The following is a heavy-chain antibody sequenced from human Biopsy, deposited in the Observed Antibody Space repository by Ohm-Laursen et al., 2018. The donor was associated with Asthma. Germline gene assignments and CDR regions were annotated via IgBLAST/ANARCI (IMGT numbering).Heavy chain of an antibody. CDR2: VSSDGHNK. CDR1: GFVFSQCG. J-gene: IGHJ3*02. V-gene: IGHV3-30*03. Sequence: SLRLSCTASGFVFSQCGMHWVRQGPGKGLEWVALVSSDGHNKYYEDSVKGRFTISRDNSMNRLYLQINRLTVEDSAVYFCARQSGQDYGDSSGFDIWGQGTKVAVSS. D-gene: IGHD3-22*01. CDR3: ARQSGQDYGDSSGFDI.